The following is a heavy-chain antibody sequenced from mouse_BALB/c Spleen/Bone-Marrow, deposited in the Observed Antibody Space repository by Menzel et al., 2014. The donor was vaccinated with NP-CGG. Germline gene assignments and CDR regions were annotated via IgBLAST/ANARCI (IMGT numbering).Heavy chain of an antibody. CDR2: INPDSSTI. J-gene: IGHJ2*01. Sequence: EVQLQQSGGGLVQPGGSLKLSCAASGFDFSRYWMSWVRQAPGKGLEWIGEINPDSSTINYTPSLKDKFIISRDNAKNTLYLQMSKVRSEDTALYYCARQGYYGSSDYWGQGTTLTVSS. V-gene: IGHV4-1*02. CDR3: ARQGYYGSSDY. D-gene: IGHD1-1*01. CDR1: GFDFSRYW.